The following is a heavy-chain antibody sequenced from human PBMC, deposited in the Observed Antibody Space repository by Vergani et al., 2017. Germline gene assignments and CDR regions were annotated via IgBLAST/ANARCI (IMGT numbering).Heavy chain of an antibody. CDR1: GDSIRGPYYY. CDR2: TYPTGIT. CDR3: ARDAGDY. V-gene: IGHV4-30-4*01. J-gene: IGHJ4*02. Sequence: QVQLQESGPGLVKPSQTLYLTCSVSGDSIRGPYYYWSWIRQPPGKGLEWISYTYPTGITHSNLSLKSRVTISMDPSKNQFSLKLTSVTAADTALYYCARDAGDYWGQGILVTVSS.